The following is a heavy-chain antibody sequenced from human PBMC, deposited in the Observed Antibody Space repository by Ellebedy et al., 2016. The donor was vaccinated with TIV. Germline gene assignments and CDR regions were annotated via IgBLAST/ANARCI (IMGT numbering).Heavy chain of an antibody. CDR2: IHSDGSST. Sequence: PGGSLRLSCAASGFTFSSYWMHWVRQAPGKGLVWLSCIHSDGSSTKYADSVKGRFTISRDNAKNTLYLQMNSLRAEETAVYYCARNQYYDFWSGYLGMDVWGQGTTVTVSS. J-gene: IGHJ6*02. V-gene: IGHV3-74*03. CDR3: ARNQYYDFWSGYLGMDV. CDR1: GFTFSSYW. D-gene: IGHD3-3*01.